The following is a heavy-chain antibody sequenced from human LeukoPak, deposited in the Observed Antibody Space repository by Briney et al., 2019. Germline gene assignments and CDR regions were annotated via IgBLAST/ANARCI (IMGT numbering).Heavy chain of an antibody. CDR1: GFTFHDHG. V-gene: IGHV3-20*04. Sequence: PGGSLRLSCAASGFTFHDHGMTWVRQAPGKGLEWVSGINWSGSSTGYADSVKGRFTISRDNAKNSLFLQMNILRADDTAVYYCVNLWEEGVWGQGTLVTVSS. CDR3: VNLWEEGV. D-gene: IGHD1-26*01. J-gene: IGHJ4*02. CDR2: INWSGSST.